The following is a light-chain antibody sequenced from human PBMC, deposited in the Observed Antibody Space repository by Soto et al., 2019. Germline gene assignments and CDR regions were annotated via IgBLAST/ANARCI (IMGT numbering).Light chain of an antibody. Sequence: DIQMTQSPSSLSASVGDSVTITCRASQSISNYLNWYQQKPGKAPKLIVYAASSLQSGVPSRFRGSGSGTDFPLTISSLQPDDFANYYFQLIYCTPSTLVPGTKVDI. V-gene: IGKV1-39*01. CDR1: QSISNY. J-gene: IGKJ3*01. CDR2: AAS. CDR3: QLIYCTPST.